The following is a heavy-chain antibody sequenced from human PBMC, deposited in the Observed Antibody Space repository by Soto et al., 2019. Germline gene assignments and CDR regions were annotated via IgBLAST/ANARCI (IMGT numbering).Heavy chain of an antibody. Sequence: PGGSLRLSCAASELAFSNYAMTWVRQAPGKGLEWVSVIRASGYSAYYGGAVKGRFTTSRDNSKSTLYLQMNRLRADDTAVYYCAKGEQLWDPFDSWGQGTLVTVSS. CDR2: IRASGYSA. J-gene: IGHJ4*02. CDR1: ELAFSNYA. CDR3: AKGEQLWDPFDS. V-gene: IGHV3-23*01. D-gene: IGHD6-13*01.